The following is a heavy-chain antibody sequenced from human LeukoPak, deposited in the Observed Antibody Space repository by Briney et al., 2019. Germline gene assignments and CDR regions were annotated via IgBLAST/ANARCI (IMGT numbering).Heavy chain of an antibody. D-gene: IGHD5-18*01. Sequence: GGSLRLSCAASGFTFSSYSMNWVRQAPGKGLEWVSSISSSSSYIYYAESVKGRFTISRDNAKNSLYLQMNSLRAEDMAVYYCARDPRLRDFDYWGQGTLVTVSS. V-gene: IGHV3-21*01. J-gene: IGHJ4*02. CDR2: ISSSSSYI. CDR3: ARDPRLRDFDY. CDR1: GFTFSSYS.